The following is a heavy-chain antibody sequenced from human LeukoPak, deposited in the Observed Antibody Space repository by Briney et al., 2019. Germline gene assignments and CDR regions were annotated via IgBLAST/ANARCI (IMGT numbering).Heavy chain of an antibody. CDR3: AKGMSYYTNDAFDI. J-gene: IGHJ3*02. Sequence: RGSLRLSCAASGFTFSSYAMSWVRQAPGKGLEWVSGISGSGGSTYYADSVKGRFTISRDNSKNTLNLQMNSLRAEDTALYYCAKGMSYYTNDAFDIWGQGTMVTVSS. CDR2: ISGSGGST. D-gene: IGHD3-10*01. V-gene: IGHV3-23*01. CDR1: GFTFSSYA.